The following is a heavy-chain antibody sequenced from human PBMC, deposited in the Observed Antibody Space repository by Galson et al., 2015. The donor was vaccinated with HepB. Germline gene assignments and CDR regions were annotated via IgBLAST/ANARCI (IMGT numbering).Heavy chain of an antibody. Sequence: CAISGDSVSRNSAAWNWIRQSPSRGLEWLGRTYYRSKWYNDYAVSVKSRITINPDTSKNQFSLQLNSVTPEDTAVYYCARVHCSSTSCYTYYFDYWGQGTLVTVSS. V-gene: IGHV6-1*01. CDR1: GDSVSRNSAA. CDR3: ARVHCSSTSCYTYYFDY. D-gene: IGHD2-2*02. CDR2: TYYRSKWYN. J-gene: IGHJ4*02.